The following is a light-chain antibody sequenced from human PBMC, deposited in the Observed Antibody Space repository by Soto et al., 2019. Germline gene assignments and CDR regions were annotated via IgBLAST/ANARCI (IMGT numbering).Light chain of an antibody. CDR1: SSDVGAYNF. CDR3: SSYTSTNTPYV. J-gene: IGLJ1*01. CDR2: EVT. V-gene: IGLV2-14*01. Sequence: QSVLTQPASVSGSPGQSITISCTGSSSDVGAYNFVSWYQHHPGRAPKLILYEVTTRPSGVSSRFSGSKSGNTASLTISGLQADDEATYYRSSYTSTNTPYVFGTGTKVTVL.